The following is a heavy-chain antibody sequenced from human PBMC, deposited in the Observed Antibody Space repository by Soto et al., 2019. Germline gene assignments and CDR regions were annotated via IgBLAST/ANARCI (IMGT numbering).Heavy chain of an antibody. J-gene: IGHJ4*02. CDR3: AKAPHLFHGYDYGDY. CDR1: GFTFSSYG. V-gene: IGHV3-30*18. Sequence: GGSLRLSCAASGFTFSSYGMHWVRQAPGKGLEWVAVISYDGSNKYYADSVKGRFTISRDNSKNTLYLQMNSLRAEDTAVYYCAKAPHLFHGYDYGDYWGQGTLVTVSS. CDR2: ISYDGSNK. D-gene: IGHD5-12*01.